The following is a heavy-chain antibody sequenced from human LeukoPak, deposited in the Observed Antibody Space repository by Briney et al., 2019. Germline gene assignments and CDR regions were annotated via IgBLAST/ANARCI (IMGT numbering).Heavy chain of an antibody. CDR3: ATAVVGATRDYYFDY. CDR2: ISAYNVNT. J-gene: IGHJ4*02. D-gene: IGHD1-26*01. CDR1: GYTFTSYG. Sequence: ASVKVSCKASGYTFTSYGISWVRQAPGQGLEWMGWISAYNVNTNYAQKLQGRVTMTEDTSTDTANMELSSLRSEDTAVYYCATAVVGATRDYYFDYWGQGTLVTVSS. V-gene: IGHV1-18*01.